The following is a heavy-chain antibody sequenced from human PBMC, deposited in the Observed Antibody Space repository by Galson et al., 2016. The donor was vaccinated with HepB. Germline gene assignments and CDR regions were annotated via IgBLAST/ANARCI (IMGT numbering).Heavy chain of an antibody. CDR3: TRDSSTYHYDTSGYSDLDY. CDR2: IRSKTYGGTS. D-gene: IGHD3-22*01. V-gene: IGHV3-49*04. J-gene: IGHJ4*02. Sequence: SLRLSCAVSGFRFGEYSMSWVRQAPGEGLEWVGFIRSKTYGGTSEYAASVKGRCTISRDDSRNIAFLQMNRLKTEDTAVYYCTRDSSTYHYDTSGYSDLDYWGQGTLVTVSS. CDR1: GFRFGEYS.